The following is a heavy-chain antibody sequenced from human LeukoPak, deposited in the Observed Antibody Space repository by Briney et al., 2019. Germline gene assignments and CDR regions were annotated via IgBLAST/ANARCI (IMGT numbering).Heavy chain of an antibody. CDR1: GFTFSSYA. D-gene: IGHD5-18*01. Sequence: GGSLRLSCAASGFTFSSYAISWVRQAPGKGLEWVSAISGSGDSTYYADSVKGRFTISRDSSKNTLYLQMNSLRVEDTAVYYCPRETGRGYGYGVRFDFWGQGTLVTVSS. V-gene: IGHV3-23*01. CDR3: PRETGRGYGYGVRFDF. CDR2: ISGSGDST. J-gene: IGHJ4*02.